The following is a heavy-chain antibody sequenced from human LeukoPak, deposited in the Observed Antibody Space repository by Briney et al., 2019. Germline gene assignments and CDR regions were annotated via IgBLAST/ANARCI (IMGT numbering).Heavy chain of an antibody. J-gene: IGHJ4*02. Sequence: GGSLRLSCAASGFTFSSYDMSWVRQAPGKGLEWVSAISGSGGSTYYADSVKGRFTISRDNSKNTLYLQMNSLRAEDTAVYYCANGKSWFGEFYQLEFDYWGQGTLVTVSS. V-gene: IGHV3-23*01. CDR3: ANGKSWFGEFYQLEFDY. D-gene: IGHD3-10*01. CDR1: GFTFSSYD. CDR2: ISGSGGST.